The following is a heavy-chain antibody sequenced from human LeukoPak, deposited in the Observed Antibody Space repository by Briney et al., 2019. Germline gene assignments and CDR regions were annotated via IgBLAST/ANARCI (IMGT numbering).Heavy chain of an antibody. D-gene: IGHD2-15*01. J-gene: IGHJ6*03. CDR1: GGTFSTYA. CDR3: ARDRYCSGGSCYTYYYYYMDV. CDR2: IIAYNGNT. Sequence: ASVKVSCKASGGTFSTYAISWVRQAPGQGLEWMGWIIAYNGNTNYAQKLQGRVTMTTDTSTSTAYMELRSLRSDDTAVYYCARDRYCSGGSCYTYYYYYMDVWGKGTTVTVSS. V-gene: IGHV1-18*01.